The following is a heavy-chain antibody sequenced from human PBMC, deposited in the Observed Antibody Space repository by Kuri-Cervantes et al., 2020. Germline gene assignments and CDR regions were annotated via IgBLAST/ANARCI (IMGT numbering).Heavy chain of an antibody. D-gene: IGHD4-17*01. Sequence: GGSLRLSCKASGGTFSSYAISWVRQAPGQGLEWMGGIIPIFGTANYAQKFQGRVTITADESTSTAYMELSSLRSEDTAVYYCATLKLRRSTVTTSYYYYGMDVWGQGTTVTVSS. CDR2: IIPIFGTA. J-gene: IGHJ6*02. CDR1: GGTFSSYA. CDR3: ATLKLRRSTVTTSYYYYGMDV. V-gene: IGHV1-69*01.